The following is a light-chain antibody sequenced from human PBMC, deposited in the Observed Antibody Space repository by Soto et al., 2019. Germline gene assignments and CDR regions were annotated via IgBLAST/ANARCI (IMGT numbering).Light chain of an antibody. CDR2: EGS. CDR3: RSYADNHILL. CDR1: SSDVGSYHL. V-gene: IGLV2-23*01. J-gene: IGLJ3*02. Sequence: QSVLTQPASVSGSPRQSITLSFPGTSSDVGSYHLVSWYQHHPGKAPKLIISEGSKRPSGISNRFSGSKSGNTASLTISGLQAEEEADLHWRSYADNHILLFGGGTKLTV.